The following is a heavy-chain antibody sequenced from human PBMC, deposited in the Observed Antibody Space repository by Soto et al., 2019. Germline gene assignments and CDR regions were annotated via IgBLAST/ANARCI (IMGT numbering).Heavy chain of an antibody. D-gene: IGHD1-7*01. J-gene: IGHJ5*02. CDR3: ASARFKITGTTPSWFDP. V-gene: IGHV1-2*04. Sequence: ASVKVSCKASGYTFTGYYMHWVRQAPGQGLEWMGWINPNSGGTNYAQKFQGWVTMTRDTSISTAYMELSRLRSDDTAVYYCASARFKITGTTPSWFDPWGQGTLVTAPQ. CDR2: INPNSGGT. CDR1: GYTFTGYY.